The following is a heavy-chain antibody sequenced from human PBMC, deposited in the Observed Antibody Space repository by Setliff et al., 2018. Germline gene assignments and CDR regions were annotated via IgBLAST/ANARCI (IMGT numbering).Heavy chain of an antibody. Sequence: LRLSCGASGFSISDYWMNWVRQAPGKGLEWVANIKRDGSETYYMDSVRGRFVISRENAKNSLYLQMNSLTAEDTAVYYCARDRPGPSFGGMDVWGQGTTVTVSS. CDR2: IKRDGSET. V-gene: IGHV3-7*03. CDR1: GFSISDYW. J-gene: IGHJ6*02. D-gene: IGHD3-3*01. CDR3: ARDRPGPSFGGMDV.